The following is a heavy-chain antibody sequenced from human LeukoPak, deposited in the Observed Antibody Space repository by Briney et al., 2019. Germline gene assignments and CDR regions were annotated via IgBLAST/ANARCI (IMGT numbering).Heavy chain of an antibody. CDR2: ISYDGSNK. CDR3: AKEFTDKSLDY. CDR1: GFTFRSYG. V-gene: IGHV3-30*18. Sequence: PGGSLRLSCAASGFTFRSYGMYWVRQAPGKGLEWVSLISYDGSNKYYADSVKGRFTISRDNPKNTLYLQMNSLRAEDTAVYYCAKEFTDKSLDYWGQGVLVTVSS. J-gene: IGHJ4*02.